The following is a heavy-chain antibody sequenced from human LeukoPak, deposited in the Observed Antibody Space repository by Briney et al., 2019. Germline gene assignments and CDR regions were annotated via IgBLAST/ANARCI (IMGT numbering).Heavy chain of an antibody. CDR1: GITFSSYA. CDR2: ISGSGGST. D-gene: IGHD3-22*01. CDR3: ARNYYYESSGPQY. Sequence: GGSLRLSCASSGITFSSYAMTWVRQAPGKGLEWVSLISGSGGSTYYADSVKGRFTISRDNSKNTLYLQMNSLRVEDTAVFYCARNYYYESSGPQYWGQGTLVTVSS. V-gene: IGHV3-23*01. J-gene: IGHJ4*02.